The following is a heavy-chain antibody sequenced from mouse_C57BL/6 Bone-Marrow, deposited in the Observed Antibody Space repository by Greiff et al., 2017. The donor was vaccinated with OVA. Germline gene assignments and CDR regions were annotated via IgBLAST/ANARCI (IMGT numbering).Heavy chain of an antibody. CDR3: TRLWTSWYFAV. Sequence: EVKLMESGGGLVQPGGSMKLSCAASGFTFSDAWMDWVRQSPEKGLEWVAEIRNKANNHATYYAESVKGRFTISRDDSKSSFSLHMNSFRSEDTGISYCTRLWTSWYFAVCGTVTTVTVSS. CDR1: GFTFSDAW. V-gene: IGHV6-6*01. CDR2: IRNKANNHAT. J-gene: IGHJ1*03.